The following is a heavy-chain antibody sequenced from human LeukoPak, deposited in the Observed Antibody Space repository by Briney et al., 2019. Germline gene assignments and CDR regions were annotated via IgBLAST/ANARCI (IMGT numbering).Heavy chain of an antibody. CDR1: GFTLSRFW. CDR2: IKQGGSEI. D-gene: IGHD4-11*01. Sequence: GGSLRLSCSASGFTLSRFWMSWVRQAPGKGLEYVALIKQGGSEIYHMDSVKGRFTISRADATNSLYLQMNSLRVEDTALYYCARDRESESDSEGDYWGQGTLVTVSS. V-gene: IGHV3-7*01. CDR3: ARDRESESDSEGDY. J-gene: IGHJ4*02.